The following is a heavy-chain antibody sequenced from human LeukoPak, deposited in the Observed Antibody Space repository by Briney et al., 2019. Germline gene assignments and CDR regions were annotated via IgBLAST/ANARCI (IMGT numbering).Heavy chain of an antibody. D-gene: IGHD3-22*01. J-gene: IGHJ5*02. CDR3: ARDINGYYYDSHGYYPTDL. V-gene: IGHV1-18*01. Sequence: SVKVSCKASGYIFTSYGISWVRQAPGQGLEWMGWISVCNGNTNYPQRLQGRVTMTTDTSTTTAYMELRSLRSDDTAVYYCARDINGYYYDSHGYYPTDLWGQGTLVTVSS. CDR2: ISVCNGNT. CDR1: GYIFTSYG.